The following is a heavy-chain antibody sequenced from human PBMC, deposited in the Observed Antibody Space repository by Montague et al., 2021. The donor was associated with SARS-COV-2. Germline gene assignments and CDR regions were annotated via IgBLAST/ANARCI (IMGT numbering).Heavy chain of an antibody. CDR3: TRALFYIMNYYYSYGRIV. D-gene: IGHD3-16*01. V-gene: IGHV3-30*04. CDR1: GFTFTTYA. J-gene: IGHJ6*02. Sequence: SLRLSCAASGFTFTTYAMHWVRQAPGKGLEWMAVISNDGTKIYYADPVKGRFTISRENSKKTLYLQLNRLRAEDTALYRCTRALFYIMNYYYSYGRIVGGQETAVTVSS. CDR2: ISNDGTKI.